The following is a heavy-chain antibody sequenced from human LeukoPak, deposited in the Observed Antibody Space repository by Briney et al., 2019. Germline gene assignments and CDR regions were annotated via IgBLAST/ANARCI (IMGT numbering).Heavy chain of an antibody. CDR3: AKDVGKWESLHFFDY. CDR1: GFTFSNFW. D-gene: IGHD1-26*01. J-gene: IGHJ4*02. CDR2: ISGSGAST. Sequence: GGSLRLSCPASGFTFSNFWMGWVRQAPGKGLEWISGISGSGASTYYADSVKGRFTISRDDSRNTLYLQMNSLRGDDTAVYYCAKDVGKWESLHFFDYWGQGTLVTVSS. V-gene: IGHV3-23*01.